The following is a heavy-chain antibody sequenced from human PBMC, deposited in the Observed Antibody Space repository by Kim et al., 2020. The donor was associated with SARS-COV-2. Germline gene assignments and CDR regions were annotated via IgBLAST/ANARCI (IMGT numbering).Heavy chain of an antibody. CDR2: INHSGST. Sequence: SETLSLTCAVYGGSFSGYYWSWIRQPPGKVLEWIGEINHSGSTNYNPSLKSRVTISVDTSKNQFSLKLSSVTAADTAVYYCASRYSSSWYGVDYWGQGTL. CDR1: GGSFSGYY. CDR3: ASRYSSSWYGVDY. D-gene: IGHD6-13*01. J-gene: IGHJ4*02. V-gene: IGHV4-34*01.